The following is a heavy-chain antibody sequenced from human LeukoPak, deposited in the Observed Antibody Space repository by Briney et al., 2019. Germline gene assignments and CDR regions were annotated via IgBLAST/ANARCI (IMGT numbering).Heavy chain of an antibody. V-gene: IGHV1-18*01. CDR3: ARLRGYCSGTSCYAGGHNWFDP. Sequence: ASVKVSCKASGYTFTSYGISWVRQAPGQGLEWMGWISAYNGNTNYAQKLQGRVTMTTDTSTSTAYMELRSLRSDDTAVYYCARLRGYCSGTSCYAGGHNWFDPWGQGTLVTVSS. CDR1: GYTFTSYG. J-gene: IGHJ5*02. D-gene: IGHD2-2*01. CDR2: ISAYNGNT.